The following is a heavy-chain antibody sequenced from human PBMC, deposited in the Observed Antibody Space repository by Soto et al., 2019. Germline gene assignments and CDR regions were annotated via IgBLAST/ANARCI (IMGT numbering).Heavy chain of an antibody. D-gene: IGHD1-26*01. V-gene: IGHV1-69*13. J-gene: IGHJ6*02. CDR3: ARVSRPLLSPSSTKYGMDV. Sequence: SVKVSCKASGGTFSSYAISWVRQAPGQGLEWMGGIIPIFGTANYAQKFQGRVTITADEATSTAYMELSSLRSEDTAVYYCARVSRPLLSPSSTKYGMDVWGQGTTVTVSS. CDR2: IIPIFGTA. CDR1: GGTFSSYA.